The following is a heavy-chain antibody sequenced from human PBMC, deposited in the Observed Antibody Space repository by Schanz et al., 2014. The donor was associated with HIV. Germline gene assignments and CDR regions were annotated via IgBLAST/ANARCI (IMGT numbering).Heavy chain of an antibody. CDR1: GFTFSTCG. D-gene: IGHD4-17*01. CDR3: ATAAVTDYSDN. Sequence: QVQLVESGGGLVQPGGSLRLSCAASGFTFSTCGMHWVRQAPGKGLECVAFIGNDGSNKYYADSVKGRFTISRDNSKNTLYLQMNSLRGEDTAVYYCATAAVTDYSDNWGQGTLVTVSS. CDR2: IGNDGSNK. V-gene: IGHV3-30*02. J-gene: IGHJ4*02.